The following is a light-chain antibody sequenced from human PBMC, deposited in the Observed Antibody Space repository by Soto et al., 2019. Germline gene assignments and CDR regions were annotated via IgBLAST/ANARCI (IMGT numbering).Light chain of an antibody. Sequence: DIQMTQSPSTLSASVGDRVTITCRASQKIHSWLAWYQQKPGRAPKLLIYDASTLEGGVSSRFGGSGTWTEFTLTISSLQPDDFATYYCQQYHTYSYTFGQGTKLEIK. V-gene: IGKV1-5*01. CDR1: QKIHSW. CDR2: DAS. CDR3: QQYHTYSYT. J-gene: IGKJ2*01.